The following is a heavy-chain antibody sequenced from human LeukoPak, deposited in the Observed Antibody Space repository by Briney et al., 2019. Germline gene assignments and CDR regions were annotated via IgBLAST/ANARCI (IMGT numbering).Heavy chain of an antibody. V-gene: IGHV1-69*04. J-gene: IGHJ4*02. Sequence: SVKVSCKASGGTFSSYAISWVRQAPGQGLEWMGRIIPILGIANYAQKFQGRVTITADKSTSTAYMELSSLRSDDTAVYYCSREVDCSSTSCTGIFDYWGQGTLVTVSS. CDR2: IIPILGIA. CDR1: GGTFSSYA. D-gene: IGHD2-2*01. CDR3: SREVDCSSTSCTGIFDY.